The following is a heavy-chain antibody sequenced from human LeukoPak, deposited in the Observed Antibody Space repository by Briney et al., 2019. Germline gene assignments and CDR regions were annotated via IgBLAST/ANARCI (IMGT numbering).Heavy chain of an antibody. Sequence: ASVKVSCKASGYTFTSYGIIWVRQAPGQGLEWMGWISAYNGNTNYAQKLQGRVTMTTDTSTSTAYMELRSLRSDDTAVYYCARFGDSSGYYYDPLDYWGQGTLVTVSS. J-gene: IGHJ4*02. CDR3: ARFGDSSGYYYDPLDY. CDR2: ISAYNGNT. D-gene: IGHD3-22*01. V-gene: IGHV1-18*01. CDR1: GYTFTSYG.